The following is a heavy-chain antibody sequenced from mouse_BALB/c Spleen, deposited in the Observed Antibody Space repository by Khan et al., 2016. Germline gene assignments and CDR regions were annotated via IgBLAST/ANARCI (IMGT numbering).Heavy chain of an antibody. V-gene: IGHV3-2*02. J-gene: IGHJ2*01. CDR1: GYSITNDYS. CDR2: IHYSGIT. Sequence: EVQLVESGPGLVKPSQSLSLTCTVTGYSITNDYSWNWIRHFPGNKLEWMGYIHYSGITIYNPSLKSRISITRDTSKNQFFLQLNSVTSEDTATYFCARSGFDFRTRYYFDYWGQGTTLAVSS. CDR3: ARSGFDFRTRYYFDY. D-gene: IGHD2-13*01.